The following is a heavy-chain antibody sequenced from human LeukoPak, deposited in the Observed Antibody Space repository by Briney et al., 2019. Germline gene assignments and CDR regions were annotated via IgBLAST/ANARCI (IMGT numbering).Heavy chain of an antibody. Sequence: GASVKVSCKASGYTFTSYGISWVRQAPGQGLEWMGWISAYNGNTNYAQKLQGRVTMTTDTSTSTAYMELRSLRSDDTAVYYCARARRVTIFGVGAPYDAFDIWGQGTMVTVSS. CDR3: ARARRVTIFGVGAPYDAFDI. J-gene: IGHJ3*02. D-gene: IGHD3-3*01. CDR2: ISAYNGNT. V-gene: IGHV1-18*01. CDR1: GYTFTSYG.